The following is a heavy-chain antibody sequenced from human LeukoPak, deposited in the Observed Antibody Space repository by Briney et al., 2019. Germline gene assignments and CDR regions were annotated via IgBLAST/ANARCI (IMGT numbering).Heavy chain of an antibody. Sequence: GASVNVSCTASGYTFTSYGISWVRQAPGQGLEWMGRINPNSGGTNYAQKFQGRVTMTRDTSISTAYMELSRLRSDDTAVYYCASPANPYYDFWSVRHYGMDVWGQGTTVTVSS. CDR2: INPNSGGT. D-gene: IGHD3-3*01. J-gene: IGHJ6*02. V-gene: IGHV1-2*06. CDR1: GYTFTSYG. CDR3: ASPANPYYDFWSVRHYGMDV.